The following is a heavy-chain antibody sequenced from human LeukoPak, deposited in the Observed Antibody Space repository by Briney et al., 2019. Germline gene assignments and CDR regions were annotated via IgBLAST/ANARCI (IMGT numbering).Heavy chain of an antibody. Sequence: PSETLSLTCTVSGDSFSYFYWSWIRQPAGKGLEWIGRLYASGTTYYTPSLKSRVTMSVDTSKNQFSLKLRSVTAADTAVYYCARDPYYDTLTGHLILGAFDIWGQGTMVTVSS. CDR2: LYASGTT. V-gene: IGHV4-4*07. CDR1: GDSFSYFY. J-gene: IGHJ3*02. D-gene: IGHD3-9*01. CDR3: ARDPYYDTLTGHLILGAFDI.